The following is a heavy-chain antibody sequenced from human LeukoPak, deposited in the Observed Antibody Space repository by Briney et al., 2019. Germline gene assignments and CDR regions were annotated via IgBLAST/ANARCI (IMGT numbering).Heavy chain of an antibody. J-gene: IGHJ5*02. Sequence: GGSLRLSCTASGFTFSNYWMHWVRQAPGKGLVWVSRIHNDGKSTTYADSVKGRFTISRDNAKNTLYLQMNSLRVEDTAVYYCVRGATASFDPWGQGTLVTVS. CDR3: VRGATASFDP. D-gene: IGHD5-12*01. V-gene: IGHV3-74*01. CDR1: GFTFSNYW. CDR2: IHNDGKST.